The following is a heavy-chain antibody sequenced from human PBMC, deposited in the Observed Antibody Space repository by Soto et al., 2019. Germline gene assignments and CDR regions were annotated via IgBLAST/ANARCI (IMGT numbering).Heavy chain of an antibody. CDR1: GFTFSSYN. J-gene: IGHJ4*02. D-gene: IGHD2-15*01. CDR3: ARGVGYCSGGSCSLDS. V-gene: IGHV3-48*01. Sequence: EVQLVESGGGLVQPGGSLRLSCAASGFTFSSYNMNWVRQAPGKGLEWVSYISSSSTTIHYGDSVKGRFTISRDNATNSLYLQMNSLRAEDTAVYYCARGVGYCSGGSCSLDSWGQGTLVTVSS. CDR2: ISSSSTTI.